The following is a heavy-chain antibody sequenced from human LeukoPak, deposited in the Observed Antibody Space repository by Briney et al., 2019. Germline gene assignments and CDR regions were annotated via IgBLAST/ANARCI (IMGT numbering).Heavy chain of an antibody. CDR2: IHGNDGST. CDR1: VFIFSNFA. V-gene: IGHV3-23*01. J-gene: IGHJ4*02. Sequence: GGSLRLSSAASVFIFSNFAMTWVPPAPGKGLEWVSSIHGNDGSTYYADSVRGRFTTSRDNSKKTLYLQVNSLTAEDTAVYSCAKARRVGDYTPFDYLGQGTLVTVSS. D-gene: IGHD4-17*01. CDR3: AKARRVGDYTPFDY.